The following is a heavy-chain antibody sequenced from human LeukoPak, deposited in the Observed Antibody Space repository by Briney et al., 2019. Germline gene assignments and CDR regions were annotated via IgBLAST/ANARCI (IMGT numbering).Heavy chain of an antibody. CDR1: GFTFSSYA. J-gene: IGHJ4*02. CDR3: AKDLSSGYFPSIFDY. D-gene: IGHD3-22*01. CDR2: ISGSGGRT. Sequence: PGGSLSLSCAASGFTFSSYAMSWVRQAAGKGLDWVSAISGSGGRTYYAHSVKGRFTISRDNSKNTLYLQMNSLRAEDTAVYYCAKDLSSGYFPSIFDYWGQGTLVTVSS. V-gene: IGHV3-23*01.